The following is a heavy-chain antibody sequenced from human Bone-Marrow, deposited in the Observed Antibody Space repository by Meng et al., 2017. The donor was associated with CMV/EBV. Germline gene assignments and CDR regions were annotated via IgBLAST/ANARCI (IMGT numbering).Heavy chain of an antibody. V-gene: IGHV1-18*01. CDR3: ARALPYYYGSGSYGPFDP. J-gene: IGHJ5*02. CDR1: GYTFTSYG. Sequence: ASVKVSCKASGYTFTSYGISWVRQAPGQGLEWMGWISAYNGNTNYAQKLQGRVTKTTDTSTSTAYMELRSLRSDDTAVYYCARALPYYYGSGSYGPFDPWGQRTLVTVSS. CDR2: ISAYNGNT. D-gene: IGHD3-10*01.